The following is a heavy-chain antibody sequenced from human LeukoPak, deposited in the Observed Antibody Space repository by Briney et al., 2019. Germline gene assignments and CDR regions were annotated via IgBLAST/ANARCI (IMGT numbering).Heavy chain of an antibody. CDR1: GGSISTITYY. D-gene: IGHD3-22*01. CDR3: ARFYYYDSSGYYPRYFDH. CDR2: IYYSASI. V-gene: IGHV4-39*07. J-gene: IGHJ4*02. Sequence: SETLSLTCTVSGGSISTITYYWGWVRQSPEKGLEWLATIYYSASIYYSPSLKSRLTISVDTSKNQISLKLNSVTAADTAVYYCARFYYYDSSGYYPRYFDHWGPGTLVTVSS.